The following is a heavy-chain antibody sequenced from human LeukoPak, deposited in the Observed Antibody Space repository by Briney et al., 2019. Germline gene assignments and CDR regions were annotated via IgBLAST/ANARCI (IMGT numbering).Heavy chain of an antibody. CDR1: GGSFSGYY. CDR2: ITHSGST. D-gene: IGHD2-2*01. V-gene: IGHV4-34*01. Sequence: SETLSLTCAVYGGSFSGYYWNWIRQPPGKGLEWIGEITHSGSTNYNPSLKSRVTMSADTSKNQFSLKLNSVTAADTAVYYCARRGSRPAFDYWGQGTLVTVSS. J-gene: IGHJ4*02. CDR3: ARRGSRPAFDY.